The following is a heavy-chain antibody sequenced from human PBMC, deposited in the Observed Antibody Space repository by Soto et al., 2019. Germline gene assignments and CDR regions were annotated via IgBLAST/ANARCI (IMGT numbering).Heavy chain of an antibody. J-gene: IGHJ4*02. CDR1: GDTVSSKSAA. Sequence: SQTLSLTCAISGDTVSSKSAAWNWIGQSPSRGLEWLGRTYYRSTWNNDYAVSVKSRITINPDTSKNQFSLQLNSVTPEDTAVYYYVRLVGGTADYWGQGTLVTVSS. D-gene: IGHD1-26*01. CDR3: VRLVGGTADY. CDR2: TYYRSTWNN. V-gene: IGHV6-1*01.